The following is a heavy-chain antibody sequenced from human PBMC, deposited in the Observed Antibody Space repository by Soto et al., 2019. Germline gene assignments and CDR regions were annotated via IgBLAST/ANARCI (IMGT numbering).Heavy chain of an antibody. V-gene: IGHV1-18*01. D-gene: IGHD5-12*01. Sequence: ASVKVSCKASGYTFTSYGISWVRQAPGQGLEWMGWISAYNGNTNYAQKLQGRVTMTTDTSTSTAYMELRSLRSDDTAVYYCARIRRDGYNAYYCGMDVWGQGTTVTVSS. CDR3: ARIRRDGYNAYYCGMDV. CDR1: GYTFTSYG. J-gene: IGHJ6*02. CDR2: ISAYNGNT.